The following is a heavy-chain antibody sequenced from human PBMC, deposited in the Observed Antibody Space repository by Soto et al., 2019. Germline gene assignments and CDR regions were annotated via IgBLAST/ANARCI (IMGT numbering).Heavy chain of an antibody. CDR2: ISSSSSYI. CDR1: GFTFSSYS. V-gene: IGHV3-21*01. D-gene: IGHD3-16*02. J-gene: IGHJ4*02. Sequence: EVQLVESGGGLVKPGGSLRLSCAASGFTFSSYSMNWVRQAPGKGLEWVSSISSSSSYIYYADSVKGRFTISRDNAKNSLYLQMNSLRAEDTAVYYCARGEHLRTYYDYIWGSYRFDYWGQGTLVTVSS. CDR3: ARGEHLRTYYDYIWGSYRFDY.